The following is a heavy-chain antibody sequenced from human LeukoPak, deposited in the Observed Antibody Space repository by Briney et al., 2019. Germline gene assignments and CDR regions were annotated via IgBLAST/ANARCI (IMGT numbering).Heavy chain of an antibody. V-gene: IGHV1-46*01. J-gene: IGHJ4*02. D-gene: IGHD3-9*01. CDR2: INPSGGNT. CDR3: ARDQGLTGYFDY. Sequence: ASVKVSCKTSGYSFTNNYMHWVRQAPGQGLEWMGIINPSGGNTNYAQEFQGRVTLTRDTSTSTVYMELSSLRSEDTAVYYCARDQGLTGYFDYWGQGTLVTVSS. CDR1: GYSFTNNY.